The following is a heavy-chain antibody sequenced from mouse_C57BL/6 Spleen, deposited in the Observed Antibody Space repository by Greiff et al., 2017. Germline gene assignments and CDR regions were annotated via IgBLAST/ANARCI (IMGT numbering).Heavy chain of an antibody. Sequence: DVKLQESGPELVKPGASVKISCKASGYSFTGYYMNWVKQSPEKSLEWIGEINPSTGGTTYNQKFKAKATLTVDKSSSTAYMQLKSLTSEDSAVYYCARGPFAYWGQGTLVTVSA. J-gene: IGHJ3*01. CDR3: ARGPFAY. V-gene: IGHV1-42*01. CDR1: GYSFTGYY. CDR2: INPSTGGT.